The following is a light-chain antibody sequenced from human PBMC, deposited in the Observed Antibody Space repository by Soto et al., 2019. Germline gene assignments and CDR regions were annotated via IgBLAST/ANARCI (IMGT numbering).Light chain of an antibody. V-gene: IGLV2-14*01. CDR2: DVS. CDR1: SRDVGGYNY. CDR3: SSHTISTTLV. Sequence: QSALTQPASVSGSPGQSITISCTGTSRDVGGYNYVSWFQQHPGKAPKLMIYDVSTRPSGVSNRFSGSKSDNTASLTISGLQAEDEADYYCSSHTISTTLVFGGGTKVTVL. J-gene: IGLJ2*01.